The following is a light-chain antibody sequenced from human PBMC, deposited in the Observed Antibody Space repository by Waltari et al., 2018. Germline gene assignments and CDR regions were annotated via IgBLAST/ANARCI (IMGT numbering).Light chain of an antibody. J-gene: IGLJ2*01. CDR1: SSDSGGYNY. CDR3: SSFTSSTTGI. V-gene: IGLV2-14*03. Sequence: SALTQPDSASGSPGQSITISCSGISSDSGGYNYVSWYQQHPGEAPKVIIYDVTNRPSGVSNRFSGSKSGSSASLTISGLQPEDEADYYCSSFTSSTTGIFGGGTKLTVL. CDR2: DVT.